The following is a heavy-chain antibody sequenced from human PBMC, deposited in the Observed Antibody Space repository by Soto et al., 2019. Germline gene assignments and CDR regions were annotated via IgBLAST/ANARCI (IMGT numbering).Heavy chain of an antibody. V-gene: IGHV4-30-4*08. D-gene: IGHD1-7*01. Sequence: CLTRTVAGVSIINLGGYWRRIRQPAGKGLEWSGYIYYRGRPYDNPSLNSRVTIAVDTSKNQFSLTLSSVTAADTAVYYCARELRMTGTTGFDPWGQGTLVSASS. CDR1: GVSIINLGGY. CDR3: ARELRMTGTTGFDP. CDR2: IYYRGRP. J-gene: IGHJ5*02.